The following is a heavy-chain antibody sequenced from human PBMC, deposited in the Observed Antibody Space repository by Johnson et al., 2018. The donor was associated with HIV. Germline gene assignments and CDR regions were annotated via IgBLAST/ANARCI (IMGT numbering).Heavy chain of an antibody. CDR3: AKDSNRWELLQDAFDI. CDR1: GFTVSSNY. V-gene: IGHV3-66*03. Sequence: VQLVESGGGLIQPGGSLRLSCAASGFTVSSNYMSWVRQAPGKGLEWVSVIYSGGSTYYADSVKGRFSISRDNSKNTLYMEINSLRAEDTAVYYCAKDSNRWELLQDAFDIWGQGTMVTVSS. D-gene: IGHD1-26*01. J-gene: IGHJ3*02. CDR2: IYSGGST.